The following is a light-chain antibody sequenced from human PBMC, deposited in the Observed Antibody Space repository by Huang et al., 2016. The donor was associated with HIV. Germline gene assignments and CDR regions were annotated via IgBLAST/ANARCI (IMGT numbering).Light chain of an antibody. CDR1: QRVSSN. CDR2: GAS. V-gene: IGKV3-15*01. Sequence: EIVMTQSPATLSVSPGERATLSCRASQRVSSNLAWYQQKPGPAPSLLIYGASTRATGIAARFSGSGSGTAFTLTISSLQSEDFAVYYCQQYNNWPPMYTFGQGTKLEI. CDR3: QQYNNWPPMYT. J-gene: IGKJ2*01.